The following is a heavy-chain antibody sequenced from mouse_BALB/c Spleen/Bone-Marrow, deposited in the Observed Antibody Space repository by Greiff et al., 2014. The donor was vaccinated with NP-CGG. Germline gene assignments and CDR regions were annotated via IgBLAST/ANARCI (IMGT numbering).Heavy chain of an antibody. D-gene: IGHD1-2*01. CDR1: GYTFTNYY. CDR3: TRSGFYGYGTYFDV. CDR2: INPSNCVT. J-gene: IGHJ1*01. Sequence: VQLQQSGAELVKPGASVKLSCKVSGYTFTNYYVYWVKQRPGQGLEWIGEINPSNCVTNFNEKFMSKATLTVDNSSSTAYMHLSSLTSEDSAVYYCTRSGFYGYGTYFDVWGAGTTVTVSS. V-gene: IGHV1S81*02.